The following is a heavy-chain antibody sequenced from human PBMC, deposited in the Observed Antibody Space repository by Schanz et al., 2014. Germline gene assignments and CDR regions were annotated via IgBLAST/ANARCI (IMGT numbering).Heavy chain of an antibody. CDR1: GYTFTGYY. J-gene: IGHJ4*02. V-gene: IGHV1-3*01. CDR2: INAGTGNT. Sequence: QVQLVQSGAEVKKPGSSVKVSCKASGYTFTGYYMHWVRQAPGQGLEWMGWINAGTGNTEYSQKFQGRVTITRDTLASTAYMELSSLRSEDTAVYYCASSGAGYSSSWDFDYWGQGTLVTVSS. D-gene: IGHD6-13*01. CDR3: ASSGAGYSSSWDFDY.